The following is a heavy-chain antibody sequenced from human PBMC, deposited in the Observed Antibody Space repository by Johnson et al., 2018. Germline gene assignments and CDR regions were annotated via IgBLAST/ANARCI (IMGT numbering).Heavy chain of an antibody. CDR2: SYYSGST. J-gene: IGHJ3*01. Sequence: QVQLQESGPGLVKXSETLSLXCAVSDGSISSYYWSWIRQPPGKGLEWIGYSYYSGSTAYNPSLKSRVTISVDTSKNQFSLKLTSVTAADTAIDYCARVVVGDAFDLWGQGTLVIVSS. CDR1: DGSISSYY. D-gene: IGHD2-15*01. CDR3: ARVVVGDAFDL. V-gene: IGHV4-59*01.